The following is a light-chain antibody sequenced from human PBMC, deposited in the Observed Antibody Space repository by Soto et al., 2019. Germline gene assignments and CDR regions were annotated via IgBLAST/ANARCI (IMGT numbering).Light chain of an antibody. V-gene: IGLV2-14*03. CDR3: ASYTTGRIRV. CDR2: DVS. CDR1: SSDIGAYNS. J-gene: IGLJ2*01. Sequence: QSALTQPASVSASPGQSITISCTGTSSDIGAYNSVSRYQHHPGEAPQLIIYDVSYRPSGISSRFSGSKSGNTASLTVSGLQADDDADYYCASYTTGRIRVFGGGTKLTVL.